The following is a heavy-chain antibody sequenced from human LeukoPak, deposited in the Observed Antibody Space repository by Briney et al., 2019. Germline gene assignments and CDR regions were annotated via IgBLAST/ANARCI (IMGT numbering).Heavy chain of an antibody. CDR2: INGSGDRT. V-gene: IGHV3-23*01. J-gene: IGHJ4*02. CDR3: AKDQESGYSYGVFDY. D-gene: IGHD5-18*01. CDR1: GFTFSSYA. Sequence: GGSLRLSCVASGFTFSSYAMNWVRQAPGKGLEWVSSINGSGDRTYYADSVKGRFTISRDNSKNTLYLQMNSLRAEDTAVYYCAKDQESGYSYGVFDYWGQGTLVTVSS.